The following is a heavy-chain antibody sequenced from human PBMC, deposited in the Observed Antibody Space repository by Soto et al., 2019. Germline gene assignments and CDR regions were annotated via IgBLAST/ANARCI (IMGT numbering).Heavy chain of an antibody. J-gene: IGHJ3*02. CDR2: MNPNSGNT. D-gene: IGHD3-3*01. CDR3: ARGPVNYDFWSGEGRAFDI. Sequence: QVQLVQSGAEVKKPGASVKVSCKASGYTFTSYDINWVRQATGQGLEWMGWMNPNSGNTGYAQKFQGRVTMTRNTSISTAYMELSSLRSEDTAVYYWARGPVNYDFWSGEGRAFDIWGQGTMVTVSS. CDR1: GYTFTSYD. V-gene: IGHV1-8*01.